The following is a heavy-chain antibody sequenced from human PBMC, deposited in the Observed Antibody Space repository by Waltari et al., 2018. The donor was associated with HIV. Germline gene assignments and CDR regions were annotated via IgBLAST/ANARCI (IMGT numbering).Heavy chain of an antibody. CDR1: GISLTTSTMR. V-gene: IGHV2-70*04. J-gene: IGHJ5*02. Sequence: VTLRASGPALVKPTQTLTLTCTLSGISLTTSTMRVSWIRHPPGQDPEWLARIDWDEDKSYTTSLGARLTISRDTSENQVVLTMTNMTPLDTGTYYCARTKIFGVEHWFDPWGQGILVTVSS. CDR2: IDWDEDK. D-gene: IGHD3-3*01. CDR3: ARTKIFGVEHWFDP.